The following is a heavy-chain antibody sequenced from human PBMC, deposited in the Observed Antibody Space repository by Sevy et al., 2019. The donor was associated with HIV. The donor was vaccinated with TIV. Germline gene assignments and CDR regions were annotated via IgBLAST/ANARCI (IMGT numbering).Heavy chain of an antibody. V-gene: IGHV3-11*06. Sequence: GGSLRLSCAASGFTFSDYYMSWIRQAPGKGPEWVSYINKSSRFINYVDSVKGRFTISRDNAKNSLYLQMNSLRAGVTAVYYCARGKVLFDYWRQGTLVTVSS. CDR1: GFTFSDYY. J-gene: IGHJ4*02. CDR2: INKSSRFI. CDR3: ARGKVLFDY.